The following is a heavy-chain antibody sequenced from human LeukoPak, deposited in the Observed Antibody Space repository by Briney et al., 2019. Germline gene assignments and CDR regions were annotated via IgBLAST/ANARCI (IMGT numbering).Heavy chain of an antibody. D-gene: IGHD3-10*01. CDR3: ARDRGPYYYNYMDV. V-gene: IGHV3-7*01. CDR1: EFPFWNYW. Sequence: EGSLRLSCATSEFPFWNYWMSWVRQAPGKGLEWVVNIRHDGSEKNYVDSVKGRFTISRDNAKDLLYLQLNSLRAEDTAAYYCARDRGPYYYNYMDVWGKGTTVTVSS. CDR2: IRHDGSEK. J-gene: IGHJ6*03.